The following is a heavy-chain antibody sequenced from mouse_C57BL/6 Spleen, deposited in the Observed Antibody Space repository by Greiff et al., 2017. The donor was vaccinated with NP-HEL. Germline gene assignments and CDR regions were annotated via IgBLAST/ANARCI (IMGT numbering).Heavy chain of an antibody. J-gene: IGHJ3*01. CDR2: ISDGGSYT. Sequence: EVKLVESGGGLVKPGGSLKLSCAASGFTFSSYAMSWVRQTPEKRLEWVATISDGGSYTYYPDNVKGRFTISRDNAKNNLYLQMSHLKSEDTAMYYCARDSYDYDAFAYWGQGTLVTVSA. CDR3: ARDSYDYDAFAY. D-gene: IGHD2-4*01. V-gene: IGHV5-4*01. CDR1: GFTFSSYA.